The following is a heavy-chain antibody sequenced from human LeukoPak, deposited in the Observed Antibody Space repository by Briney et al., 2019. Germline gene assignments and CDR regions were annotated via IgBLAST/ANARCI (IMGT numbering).Heavy chain of an antibody. V-gene: IGHV3-23*01. J-gene: IGHJ1*01. CDR1: GFTFSSYA. CDR3: AKDRLAVVVTPYFQH. Sequence: GGSLRLSCAASGFTFSSYAMSWVRQAPGKGLEWVSAISGSGGSTYYADSVKGRFTISRDNSKNTLYLQMNSLRAEDTAVYYCAKDRLAVVVTPYFQHWGQGTLVTVSS. CDR2: ISGSGGST. D-gene: IGHD2-21*02.